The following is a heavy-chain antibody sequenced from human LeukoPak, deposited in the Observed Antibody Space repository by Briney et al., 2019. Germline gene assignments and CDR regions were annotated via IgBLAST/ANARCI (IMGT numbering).Heavy chain of an antibody. CDR2: ISGSCCST. CDR1: GFTFSSYA. V-gene: IGHV3-23*01. J-gene: IGHJ4*02. D-gene: IGHD6-13*01. Sequence: GGALRLSCAASGFTFSSYAMNWVRQPPGKGLERVSAISGSCCSTYYADSVKRRLTISRDNSTNTLYLQMHSLRAEDTAVYYCAKESIAITGTYMYFDSWGQGTLVTVSS. CDR3: AKESIAITGTYMYFDS.